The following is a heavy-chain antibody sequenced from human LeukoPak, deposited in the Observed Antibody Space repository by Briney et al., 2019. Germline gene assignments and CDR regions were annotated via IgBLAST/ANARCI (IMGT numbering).Heavy chain of an antibody. D-gene: IGHD3-22*01. V-gene: IGHV1-18*01. CDR2: ISGDNGNT. CDR3: ARDCDRSGYYCY. J-gene: IGHJ4*02. Sequence: ASVKVSCKASGYTFTSYGISWVRQAPGQGLEWMGWISGDNGNTYYAQKLQGRVTMTTDTSTSTAYMELRSLRSDDTAVYYRARDCDRSGYYCYWSQGTLVTVSS. CDR1: GYTFTSYG.